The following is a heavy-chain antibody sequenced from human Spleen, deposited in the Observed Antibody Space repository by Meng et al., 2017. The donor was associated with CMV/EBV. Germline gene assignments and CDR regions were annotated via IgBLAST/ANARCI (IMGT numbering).Heavy chain of an antibody. CDR3: ASTGTIFGSDY. D-gene: IGHD3-3*01. V-gene: IGHV3-9*01. J-gene: IGHJ4*02. CDR1: GFTFSSYA. CDR2: ITWNSGTI. Sequence: SLKISCAASGFTFSSYAMHWVRQAPGKGLEWVSGITWNSGTIVYADSVKGRFTIARDNAKNSLYLQMNSLRAEDTAVYYCASTGTIFGSDYWGQGTLVTVSS.